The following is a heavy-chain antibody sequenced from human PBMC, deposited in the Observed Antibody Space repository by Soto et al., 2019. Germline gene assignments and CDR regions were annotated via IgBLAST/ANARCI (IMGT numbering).Heavy chain of an antibody. CDR1: GFTFSSYA. J-gene: IGHJ4*02. CDR3: ARRAFDY. CDR2: ISYDGSNK. Sequence: QPGGSLRLSCAASGFTFSSYAMHWVRQAPGKGLEWVAVISYDGSNKYYADSVKGRFTISRDNSKNTLYLQMNSLRAEDTAVYYCARRAFDYWGQGTLVTVSS. V-gene: IGHV3-30-3*01.